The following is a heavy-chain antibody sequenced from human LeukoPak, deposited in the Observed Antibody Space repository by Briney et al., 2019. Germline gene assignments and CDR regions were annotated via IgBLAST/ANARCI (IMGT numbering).Heavy chain of an antibody. V-gene: IGHV3-49*04. CDR1: GFTFGDYA. D-gene: IGHD4-11*01. CDR3: TRGGSDYHNYECPF. J-gene: IGHJ4*02. Sequence: PGGSLRLSCAASGFTFGDYAMTWVRQAPGKGLEWVGFIRSKVYGGTPEYAASVKGRFTFTRDDSQSIVYLQMSSLKIEDTAVYYCTRGGSDYHNYECPFWGQGTLVTVSS. CDR2: IRSKVYGGTP.